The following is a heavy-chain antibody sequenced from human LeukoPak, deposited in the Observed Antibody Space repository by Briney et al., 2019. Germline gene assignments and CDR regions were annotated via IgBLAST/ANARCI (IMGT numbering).Heavy chain of an antibody. V-gene: IGHV5-51*01. D-gene: IGHD5-12*01. J-gene: IGHJ4*02. CDR1: GHSFTTFW. CDR2: IYPGDSDV. CDR3: ARYSSGSANYYFHE. Sequence: GESLKISCKVSGHSFTTFWIGWVRQMPGKGLEWMGIIYPGDSDVRYSPSFEGQVTISVDRSLTTAYLQWSSLNASDTAMYYCARYSSGSANYYFHEWGQGTLVTVSS.